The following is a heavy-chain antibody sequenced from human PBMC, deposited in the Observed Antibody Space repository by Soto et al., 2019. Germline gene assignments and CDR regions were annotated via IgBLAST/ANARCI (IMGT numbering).Heavy chain of an antibody. V-gene: IGHV1-2*02. CDR1: GYTFTGYY. CDR3: APEYYYDSSGYYYSKYFQH. CDR2: INPNSGGT. D-gene: IGHD3-22*01. Sequence: ASVKVSCKASGYTFTGYYMHWVRQAPGQGLEWMGWINPNSGGTNYAQKFQGRVTMIRDTSISTAYMELSRLRSDDTAVYYCAPEYYYDSSGYYYSKYFQHWGQGTLVTVSS. J-gene: IGHJ1*01.